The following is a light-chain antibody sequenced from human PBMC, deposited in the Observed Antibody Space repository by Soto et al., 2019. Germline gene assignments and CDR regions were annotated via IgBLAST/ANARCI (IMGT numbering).Light chain of an antibody. CDR1: QSISSW. J-gene: IGKJ1*01. CDR3: QKYNGASWT. CDR2: AAS. V-gene: IGKV1-27*01. Sequence: EIQSTQGPTRRSPSVAYKFTITCLARQSISSWLAWYHQKPGKVPKLLIYAASALQLGVPSRFSGSGSGTDFTLTISSLQPEDVATYYCQKYNGASWTFGQGTKVDIK.